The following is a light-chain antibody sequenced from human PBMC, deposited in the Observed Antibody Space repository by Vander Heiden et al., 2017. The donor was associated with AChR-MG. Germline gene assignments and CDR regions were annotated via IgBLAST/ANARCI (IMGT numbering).Light chain of an antibody. J-gene: IGLJ3*02. CDR1: SSNIGTKT. CDR3: AAWDDSLNGWV. V-gene: IGLV1-44*01. Sequence: QSVLPQPPSASGTPGQRVIISCSGSSSNIGTKTVNWYQQLPGTAPKLLIYSNNQRPSGVPDRFSGSKSGTSASLAISGLQSEDETDYFCAAWDDSLNGWVFGGGTKLTVL. CDR2: SNN.